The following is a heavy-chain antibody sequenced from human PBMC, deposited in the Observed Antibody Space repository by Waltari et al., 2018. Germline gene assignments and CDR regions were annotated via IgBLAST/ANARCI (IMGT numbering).Heavy chain of an antibody. V-gene: IGHV3-7*01. J-gene: IGHJ4*02. CDR3: VRNRGWQQFDF. CDR2: IKDDGSRK. D-gene: IGHD2-15*01. Sequence: EVQLVESGGGLVQPGGSLRLSCAVSGFTLSNYWMGWVRQAPGKGLEWVAGIKDDGSRKDYVDSVKGRFTISRDIAKSTLYLQMNSLRAEDTAVFYCVRNRGWQQFDFWGQGTLVTVSS. CDR1: GFTLSNYW.